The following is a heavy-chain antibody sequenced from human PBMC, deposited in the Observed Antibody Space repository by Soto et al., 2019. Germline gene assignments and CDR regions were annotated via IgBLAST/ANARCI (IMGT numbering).Heavy chain of an antibody. CDR2: ICYSGST. V-gene: IGHV4-61*08. CDR3: ARHRFEVVLANYYYYMDV. CDR1: GGSISSGGYY. Sequence: SETLSLTCTVSGGSISSGGYYWSWIRQHPGQGLEWIGYICYSGSTNYNPSLKSRVTISVDMSKNQFSLKLSSVTAADTAMYYCARHRFEVVLANYYYYMDVWGKGTAVTVSS. J-gene: IGHJ6*03. D-gene: IGHD2-15*01.